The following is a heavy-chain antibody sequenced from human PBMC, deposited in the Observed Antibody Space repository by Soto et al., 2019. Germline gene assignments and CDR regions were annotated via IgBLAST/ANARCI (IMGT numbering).Heavy chain of an antibody. J-gene: IGHJ6*01. Sequence: SETLXLTFSVSVVSIIIVYYYFSCIRQPPGKGLEWIGNIYYSGNTYYNPSLKSRLIISIDTSKNKFSLKVGSVTAADTAVYYCASYSIYGMEVWGQGTTVKVSS. CDR2: IYYSGNT. D-gene: IGHD2-21*01. CDR3: ASYSIYGMEV. CDR1: VVSIIIVYYY. V-gene: IGHV4-30-4*01.